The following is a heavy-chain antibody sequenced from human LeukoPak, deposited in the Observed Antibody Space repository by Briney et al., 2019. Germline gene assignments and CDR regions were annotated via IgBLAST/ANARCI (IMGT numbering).Heavy chain of an antibody. V-gene: IGHV3-11*06. D-gene: IGHD6-6*01. Sequence: GGSLRLSCVVSGLTFSNYCMTWVRQAPGKGLEWVSYISSSSSYTNYADSVKGRFTISRDNAKNSLYLQMNSLRAEDTAVYYCARRKGVSSSLVFYYFDYWGQGTLVTVSS. CDR3: ARRKGVSSSLVFYYFDY. CDR2: ISSSSSYT. CDR1: GLTFSNYC. J-gene: IGHJ4*02.